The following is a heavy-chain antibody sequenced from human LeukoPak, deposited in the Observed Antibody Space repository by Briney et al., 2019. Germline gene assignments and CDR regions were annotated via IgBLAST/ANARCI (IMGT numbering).Heavy chain of an antibody. Sequence: SETLSLTCAVYGGSFSGYYWSWIRQPPGKGLEWIGEINHSGSTNYNPSLKSRVTISVDTSTNQFSLKLSSVTAADTAVYYCERLGPLRYFDWLLETSNFDYWGQGTLVTVSS. CDR1: GGSFSGYY. D-gene: IGHD3-9*01. CDR2: INHSGST. V-gene: IGHV4-34*01. CDR3: ERLGPLRYFDWLLETSNFDY. J-gene: IGHJ4*02.